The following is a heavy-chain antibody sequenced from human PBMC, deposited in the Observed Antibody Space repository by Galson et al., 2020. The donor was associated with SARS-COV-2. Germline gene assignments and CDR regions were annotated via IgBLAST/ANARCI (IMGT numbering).Heavy chain of an antibody. CDR3: VKDLVRGIGYMDV. J-gene: IGHJ6*03. CDR1: VFTFSRYG. V-gene: IGHV3-23*01. CDR2: TSATT. D-gene: IGHD3-10*01. Sequence: GGSLRLSCVAFVFTFSRYGMSWVRQAPGQGLDWVATTSATTYYADSVKGRFTISRDDSKNMLYLQMNGLSADETAVYYCVKDLVRGIGYMDVWGSGTTVTISS.